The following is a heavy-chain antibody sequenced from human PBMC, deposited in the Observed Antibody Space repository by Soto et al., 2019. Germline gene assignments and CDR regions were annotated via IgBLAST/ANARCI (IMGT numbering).Heavy chain of an antibody. Sequence: PGGSLRLSCAASGFTFSSYAMSWVRQAPGKGLEWVSAISGSGGSTYYADSVKGRFTISRDNSKNTLYLQMNSLRAEDTAVYYCAKDSPFIVVVTDTLDYWGQGTLVTVYS. CDR1: GFTFSSYA. CDR3: AKDSPFIVVVTDTLDY. J-gene: IGHJ4*02. V-gene: IGHV3-23*01. D-gene: IGHD2-21*02. CDR2: ISGSGGST.